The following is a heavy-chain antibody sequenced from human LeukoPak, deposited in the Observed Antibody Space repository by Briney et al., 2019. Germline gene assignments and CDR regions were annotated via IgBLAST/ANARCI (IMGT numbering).Heavy chain of an antibody. J-gene: IGHJ4*02. V-gene: IGHV3-74*01. Sequence: GGSLRLSCAASVFTFSRYWMHWVRQAPGEGLVWGSRIKSDGRGTDYADCVEGRFTISRENSKKTVHLQKNRLRAEDTAVYYCASRDIGVGNPFDYWGQGTLVTVCS. CDR2: IKSDGRGT. CDR3: ASRDIGVGNPFDY. D-gene: IGHD2-15*01. CDR1: VFTFSRYW.